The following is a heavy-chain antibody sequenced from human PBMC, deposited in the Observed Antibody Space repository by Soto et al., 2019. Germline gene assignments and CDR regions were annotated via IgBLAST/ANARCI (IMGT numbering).Heavy chain of an antibody. J-gene: IGHJ5*02. CDR2: IYQSGVT. D-gene: IGHD2-2*01. Sequence: SETLSLTCNMSGDSYSISTYSWSWIRQPPGKALQWIGFIYQSGVTSYNPSLASRVSISLDRSNNQCSLKLKSVTAADTAVYFCAGMPXXXGLRFDPWGPGTLVTVS. CDR3: AGMPXXXGLRFDP. CDR1: GDSYSISTYS. V-gene: IGHV4-30-2*01.